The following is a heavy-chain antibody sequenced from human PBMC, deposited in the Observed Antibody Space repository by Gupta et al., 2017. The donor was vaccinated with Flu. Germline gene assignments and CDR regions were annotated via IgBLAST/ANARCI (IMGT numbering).Heavy chain of an antibody. CDR2: ISSSGSTI. J-gene: IGHJ4*02. CDR1: GFPCSDSY. Sequence: QVQLVGSGGGLVKPGGSLSLSCTASGFPCSDSYMSWNRQAPGKGLEWISYISSSGSTIYYADSVKGRFTISRDNAKGSLHLQMSSLRAEDTAVYYCAREGRAGTAFDYWGQGILVTVSS. D-gene: IGHD6-19*01. V-gene: IGHV3-11*01. CDR3: AREGRAGTAFDY.